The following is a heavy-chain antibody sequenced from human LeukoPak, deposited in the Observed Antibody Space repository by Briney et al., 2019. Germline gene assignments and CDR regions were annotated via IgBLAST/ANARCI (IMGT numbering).Heavy chain of an antibody. Sequence: SETLSLTCSVSGGFNTHYYWSWIRQPPGKGLEWIGYIYHSGSTNYNPSLKSRVTISVDTSKNHFSLKLSSVTAADRAVYYCARGQWLPVFDFWGQGTLVTVSS. D-gene: IGHD3-22*01. CDR1: GGFNTHYY. CDR3: ARGQWLPVFDF. CDR2: IYHSGST. V-gene: IGHV4-59*01. J-gene: IGHJ4*02.